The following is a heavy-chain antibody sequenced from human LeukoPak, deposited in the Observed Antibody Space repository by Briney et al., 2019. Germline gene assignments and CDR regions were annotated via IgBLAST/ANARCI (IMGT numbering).Heavy chain of an antibody. CDR2: INWYRGST. CDR1: VFTFDDYG. J-gene: IGHJ4*02. D-gene: IGHD3-22*01. Sequence: GGSLRLSCAASVFTFDDYGMSWVRHAPGEGLEWVSDINWYRGSTGYADSVKGRFTISRDNAKNSLYLQMNSLRAEDTALYYCAREPYYYDSNGAYYFDDWGQGTLVTVSS. V-gene: IGHV3-20*04. CDR3: AREPYYYDSNGAYYFDD.